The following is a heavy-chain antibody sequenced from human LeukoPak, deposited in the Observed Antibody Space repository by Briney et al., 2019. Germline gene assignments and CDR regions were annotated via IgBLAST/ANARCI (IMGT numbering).Heavy chain of an antibody. CDR3: ATDLQYYDFWSGYYDY. CDR1: GFTFSSYA. D-gene: IGHD3-3*01. Sequence: GGSLRLSCAVSGFTFSSYAMSWVRQAPGKGLEWVSAISGSGGSTYYADSVKGRFPISRDNSKNTLYLQMNSLRAEDTAVYYCATDLQYYDFWSGYYDYWGQGTLVTVSS. V-gene: IGHV3-23*01. J-gene: IGHJ4*02. CDR2: ISGSGGST.